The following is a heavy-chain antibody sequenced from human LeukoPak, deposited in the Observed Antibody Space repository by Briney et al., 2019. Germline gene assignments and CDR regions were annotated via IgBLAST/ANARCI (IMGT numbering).Heavy chain of an antibody. CDR3: ARAGPTVTALGY. CDR1: GFTLSYYW. D-gene: IGHD4-17*01. V-gene: IGHV3-74*01. J-gene: IGHJ4*02. Sequence: GGSLRLSCAASGFTLSYYWMHWVRQAPGKGLVWVSRINSDGSSTSYADSVKGRFTISRDNAKNTLYLQMNSLRAEDTAVYYCARAGPTVTALGYWGQGTLVTVSS. CDR2: INSDGSST.